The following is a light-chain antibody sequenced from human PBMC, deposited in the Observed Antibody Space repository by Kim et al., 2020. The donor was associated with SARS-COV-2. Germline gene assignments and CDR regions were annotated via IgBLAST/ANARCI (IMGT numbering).Light chain of an antibody. J-gene: IGKJ2*01. CDR1: QGFTSTF. Sequence: IQLTQSPSSLSASVGDRVSITCRASQGFTSTFLAWYQQKPGKDPNLLIYEASTLQSGVPSRFSGSGSGTDFTLTISSLQPEDFATYDCQQFRSYPYTFGQGTEWEI. V-gene: IGKV1-9*01. CDR3: QQFRSYPYT. CDR2: EAS.